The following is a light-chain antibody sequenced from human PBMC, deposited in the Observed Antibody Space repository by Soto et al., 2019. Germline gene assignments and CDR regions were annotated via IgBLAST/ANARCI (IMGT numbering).Light chain of an antibody. J-gene: IGKJ5*01. CDR2: GAS. CDR3: QQVGSSPIT. CDR1: QSVNRSY. Sequence: EIVLTQSPGTLSLSPGERATLSCRASQSVNRSYLVWYQQRPGQAPRLLIYGASSRATGIPDRFSGSASGAYFTLTLSRLEPEDFAVYYCQQVGSSPITFGQGTRLQIK. V-gene: IGKV3-20*01.